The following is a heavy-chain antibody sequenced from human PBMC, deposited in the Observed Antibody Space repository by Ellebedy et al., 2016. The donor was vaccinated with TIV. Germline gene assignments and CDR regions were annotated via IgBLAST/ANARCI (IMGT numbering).Heavy chain of an antibody. CDR3: ASVSADH. Sequence: GESLKISCAASGFTFSSYGMHWVRQAPGKGLEWVAVVWYDGSNKYYADSVKGRFTISRDNFKNNMFLQMNSLRAEDTAVYYCASVSADHWGQGTLVTVSS. CDR1: GFTFSSYG. J-gene: IGHJ5*02. CDR2: VWYDGSNK. D-gene: IGHD3-3*02. V-gene: IGHV3-33*08.